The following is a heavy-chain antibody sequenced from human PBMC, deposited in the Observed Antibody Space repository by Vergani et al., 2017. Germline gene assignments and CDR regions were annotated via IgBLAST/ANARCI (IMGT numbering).Heavy chain of an antibody. Sequence: QVQLVQSGAEVKKPGSSVKVSCKASGGTFSRYAISWVRQAHGQGLEWMGGIIPIFGTANYAQKFQGRVTITADESTSTAYMELSSLRSEDTAVYYCARSKGGVNPYYYGMDVWGQGTTVTVSS. CDR1: GGTFSRYA. J-gene: IGHJ6*02. CDR2: IIPIFGTA. V-gene: IGHV1-69*01. D-gene: IGHD3-16*01. CDR3: ARSKGGVNPYYYGMDV.